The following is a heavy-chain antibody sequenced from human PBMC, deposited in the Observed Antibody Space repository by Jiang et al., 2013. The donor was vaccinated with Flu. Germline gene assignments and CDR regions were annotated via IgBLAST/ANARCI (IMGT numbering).Heavy chain of an antibody. CDR1: GFTFSSYW. CDR3: ARVRSPIDYYFDY. D-gene: IGHD2-21*01. CDR2: IKQDGSEI. J-gene: IGHJ4*02. Sequence: QLLESGGGLVQPGGSLRLSCAASGFTFSSYWMSWVRQAPGKGLEWVANIKQDGSEIYYVDSVKGRFTISRANAKNSLYLQMNSLRADDTAVYYCARVRSPIDYYFDYWGQGTLVTVSS. V-gene: IGHV3-7*03.